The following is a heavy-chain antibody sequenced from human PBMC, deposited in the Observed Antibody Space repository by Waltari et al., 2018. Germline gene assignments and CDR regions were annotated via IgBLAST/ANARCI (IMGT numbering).Heavy chain of an antibody. V-gene: IGHV3-23*01. CDR2: ISGSGGST. D-gene: IGHD4-17*01. J-gene: IGHJ5*02. Sequence: EVQLLESGGGLVQPGGSLRLSCAASGFTFSSYAMSWVRKAPGKGLEWVSAISGSGGSTYYADSVKGRFTISRDNSKNTLYLQMNSLRAEDTAVYYCAKVGGLYGDSGWFDPWGQGTLVTVSS. CDR1: GFTFSSYA. CDR3: AKVGGLYGDSGWFDP.